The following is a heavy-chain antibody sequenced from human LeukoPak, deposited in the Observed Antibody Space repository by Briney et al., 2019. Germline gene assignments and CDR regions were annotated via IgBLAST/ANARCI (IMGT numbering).Heavy chain of an antibody. CDR1: GFTFSSYG. D-gene: IGHD6-13*01. CDR2: IYSGGST. Sequence: GGSLRLSCAASGFTFSSYGMHWVRQAPGKGLEWVSVIYSGGSTYYADSVKGRLTISRDNSKNTLYLQMNSLRAEDTAVYYCARYSSSWYSPFDYWGQGTLVTVSS. V-gene: IGHV3-53*01. CDR3: ARYSSSWYSPFDY. J-gene: IGHJ4*02.